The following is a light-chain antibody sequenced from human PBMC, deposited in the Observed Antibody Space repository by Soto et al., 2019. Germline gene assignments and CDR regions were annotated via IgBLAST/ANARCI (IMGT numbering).Light chain of an antibody. Sequence: EIVLTQSPATLSLSPGERATLSCRASQSVSRYLAWYQQKPGQAPRLLIYDASNRATGIPARFSGSGSGTDFTLTISSLESEDFAVYYCQQRINWPLTFGGGTKVEIK. J-gene: IGKJ4*01. CDR2: DAS. V-gene: IGKV3-11*01. CDR3: QQRINWPLT. CDR1: QSVSRY.